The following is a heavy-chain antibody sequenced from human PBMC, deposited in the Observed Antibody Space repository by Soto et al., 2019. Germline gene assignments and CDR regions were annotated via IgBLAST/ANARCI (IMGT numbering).Heavy chain of an antibody. V-gene: IGHV4-31*03. CDR2: IYYSGST. D-gene: IGHD4-17*01. CDR3: ARDRGEVDYGDRFAY. Sequence: QVQLQESGPGLVKPSQTLSLTCTVSGGSISSGGYYWSWIRQHPGKGLEWIGYIYYSGSTYYNPSLQRRVTIAVDTSKNQFSVKLSSVTAADTAVYYCARDRGEVDYGDRFAYWGQGTLVTVSS. CDR1: GGSISSGGYY. J-gene: IGHJ4*02.